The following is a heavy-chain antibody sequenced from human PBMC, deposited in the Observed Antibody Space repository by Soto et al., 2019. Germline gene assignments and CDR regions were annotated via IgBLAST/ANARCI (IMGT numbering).Heavy chain of an antibody. D-gene: IGHD3-10*01. Sequence: GGVLRLSCGASWFTLNNLGMHLVRQGPGKGLEWVVVISFDGRNSYYLDSVKGRFTISRDNSKNTLYLDMTSLRPEDTAIYYCVKQTGSGSYYNAGSGGHFDSWGQGILVTVSS. CDR2: ISFDGRNS. V-gene: IGHV3-30*18. CDR3: VKQTGSGSYYNAGSGGHFDS. J-gene: IGHJ4*02. CDR1: WFTLNNLG.